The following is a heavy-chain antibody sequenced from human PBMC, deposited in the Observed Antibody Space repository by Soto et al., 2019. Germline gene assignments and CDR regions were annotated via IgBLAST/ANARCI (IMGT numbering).Heavy chain of an antibody. D-gene: IGHD2-21*02. V-gene: IGHV5-51*01. CDR3: ARRGDCGGDCQKSAHYYYYGMDG. Sequence: PGESLKISCKGSGYSFTSYWIGWVRQMPGKGLEWMGIIYPGDSDTRYSPSFQGQVTISADKSLSTAYLQWSSLKASDTAMYYCARRGDCGGDCQKSAHYYYYGMDGWGQGTTVTVAS. CDR1: GYSFTSYW. J-gene: IGHJ6*02. CDR2: IYPGDSDT.